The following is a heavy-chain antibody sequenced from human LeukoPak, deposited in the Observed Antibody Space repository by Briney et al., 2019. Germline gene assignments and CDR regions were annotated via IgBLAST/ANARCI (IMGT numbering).Heavy chain of an antibody. CDR2: IKQDGGEK. D-gene: IGHD2-2*01. Sequence: GGSLRLSCAASGFTFSSYWMSWVRQAPGKGLEWVANIKQDGGEKYYVESVKGRFTISRDNVKNSLYLQMNSLRAEDTAVYYCARDTSWGIGSSFSWFDPWGQGTLVTVSS. V-gene: IGHV3-7*01. CDR1: GFTFSSYW. CDR3: ARDTSWGIGSSFSWFDP. J-gene: IGHJ5*02.